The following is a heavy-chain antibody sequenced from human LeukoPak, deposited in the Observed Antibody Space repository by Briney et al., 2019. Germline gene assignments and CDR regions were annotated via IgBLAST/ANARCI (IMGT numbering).Heavy chain of an antibody. D-gene: IGHD3-10*01. Sequence: ASVQVSCKVFGYTLTEFSMHWVGQAPGKGGEWVGGFYPEDGETIYAQKFQGRVTMTEDTSTDTAYMELSSLRSEDTAVYYCATDYKWAWFGELLLPRRWGQGTTVTVSS. J-gene: IGHJ6*02. CDR1: GYTLTEFS. CDR2: FYPEDGET. V-gene: IGHV1-24*01. CDR3: ATDYKWAWFGELLLPRR.